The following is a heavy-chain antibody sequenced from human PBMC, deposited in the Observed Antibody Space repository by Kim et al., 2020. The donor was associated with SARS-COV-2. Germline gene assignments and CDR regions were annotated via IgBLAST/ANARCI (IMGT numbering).Heavy chain of an antibody. CDR2: I. J-gene: IGHJ4*02. Sequence: IYYADSVKGRFTISRDNAKNSLYLQMNSLRAEDTAVYYCARETTVTTFDYWGQGTLVTVSS. V-gene: IGHV3-21*01. D-gene: IGHD4-4*01. CDR3: ARETTVTTFDY.